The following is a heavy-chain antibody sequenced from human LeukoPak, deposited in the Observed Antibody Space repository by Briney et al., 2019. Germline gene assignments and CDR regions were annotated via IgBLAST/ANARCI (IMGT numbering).Heavy chain of an antibody. J-gene: IGHJ4*02. CDR1: TFTVASNY. CDR2: IYQGGST. V-gene: IGHV3-53*01. CDR3: ARVRDVYNHVFEN. D-gene: IGHD5-24*01. Sequence: AGGSLRLSCAVSTFTVASNYMSWVRQTPGKGLVWVSDIYQGGSTYYSDSAKGRFTISRDISKNTLHLQMNNLRVDDTAVYYCARVRDVYNHVFENWGQGTLVTVS.